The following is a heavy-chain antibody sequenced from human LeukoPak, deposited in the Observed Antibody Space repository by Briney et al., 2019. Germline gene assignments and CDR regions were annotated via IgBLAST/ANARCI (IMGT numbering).Heavy chain of an antibody. Sequence: SETLSLTCTVSGDSIGSSSCYWGWIRQPPGKGLEWIGNIYYSGSTYYNPSLRSRLTISLDTSKNQFSLTLSSVTAADTAVYYCARLQYYYDSNGYYSLYYFDYWGQGTVVTVSS. CDR3: ARLQYYYDSNGYYSLYYFDY. CDR1: GDSIGSSSCY. CDR2: IYYSGST. V-gene: IGHV4-39*01. J-gene: IGHJ4*02. D-gene: IGHD3-22*01.